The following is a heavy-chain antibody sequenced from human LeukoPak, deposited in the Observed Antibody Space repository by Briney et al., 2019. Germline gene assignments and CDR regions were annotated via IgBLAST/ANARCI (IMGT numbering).Heavy chain of an antibody. D-gene: IGHD6-13*01. CDR3: ARGRGSSSWYRY. CDR2: INHSGST. V-gene: IGHV4-34*01. Sequence: PSETLSLTCAVYGGSFSGYYWSWIRRPPGKGLEWIGEINHSGSTNYNPSLKSRVTISVDTSKNQFPLKLSSVTAADTAVYYCARGRGSSSWYRYWGQGTLVTVSS. CDR1: GGSFSGYY. J-gene: IGHJ4*02.